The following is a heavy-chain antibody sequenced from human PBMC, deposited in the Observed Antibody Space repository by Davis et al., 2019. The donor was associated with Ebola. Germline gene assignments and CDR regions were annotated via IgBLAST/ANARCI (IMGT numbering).Heavy chain of an antibody. Sequence: ASVKVSCKASGYTLTSYYMHWVRQAPGQGLEWMGIINPSGGSTTYAQKFQGRVTMTRDTSTSTVYMDLSSLRSEDTAVYYCARDNPYSSGWSNPPGDYWGQGTLVTVSS. CDR3: ARDNPYSSGWSNPPGDY. J-gene: IGHJ4*02. CDR1: GYTLTSYY. V-gene: IGHV1-46*01. CDR2: INPSGGST. D-gene: IGHD6-19*01.